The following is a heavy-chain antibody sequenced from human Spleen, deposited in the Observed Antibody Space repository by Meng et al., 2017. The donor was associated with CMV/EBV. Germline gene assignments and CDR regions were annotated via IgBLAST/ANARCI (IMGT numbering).Heavy chain of an antibody. CDR2: IYWNDDK. D-gene: IGHD6-13*01. J-gene: IGHJ4*02. CDR3: TLLRGMDSSSLFDY. CDR1: GFSLSTSGVS. Sequence: FSGFSLSTSGVSVGWICQPPGKALEWLALIYWNDDKRYSPSLKGRLAITKDTSKNQVVLTMTNMDPADTATYYCTLLRGMDSSSLFDYWGQGTLVTVSS. V-gene: IGHV2-5*01.